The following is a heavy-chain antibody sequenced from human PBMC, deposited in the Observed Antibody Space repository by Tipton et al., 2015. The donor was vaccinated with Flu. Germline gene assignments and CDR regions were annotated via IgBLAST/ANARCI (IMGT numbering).Heavy chain of an antibody. J-gene: IGHJ4*02. V-gene: IGHV4-39*07. D-gene: IGHD3-10*01. CDR1: GGSITTSGYF. CDR3: ARVIRMTMIRGIRDPYYFDF. CDR2: LYYSGGA. Sequence: LRLSCTVSGGSITTSGYFWSWLRQPPGKGLEWIGSLYYSGGAHHNPSLTSRVAISGGTSNNHFSLKLTNVTAADTAVYFCARVIRMTMIRGIRDPYYFDFWGQGMLVTVSS.